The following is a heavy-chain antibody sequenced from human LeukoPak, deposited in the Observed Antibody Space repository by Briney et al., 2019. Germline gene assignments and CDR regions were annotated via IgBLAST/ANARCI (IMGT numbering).Heavy chain of an antibody. D-gene: IGHD3-22*01. J-gene: IGHJ4*02. CDR3: ARVEADYYDSSGYYGLGY. Sequence: PGGSLRLSCAASGFTFSSYSMNWVRQAPGKGLEWVSSISSSSSYIYYADSVKGRFTISRDNAKNSLYLQMNSLRAEDTAVYYCARVEADYYDSSGYYGLGYRGQGTLVSVSS. CDR1: GFTFSSYS. CDR2: ISSSSSYI. V-gene: IGHV3-21*01.